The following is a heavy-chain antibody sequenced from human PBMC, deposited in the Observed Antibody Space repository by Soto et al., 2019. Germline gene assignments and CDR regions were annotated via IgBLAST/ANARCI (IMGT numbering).Heavy chain of an antibody. D-gene: IGHD3-10*01. CDR3: ARGGGSGSKYGY. CDR2: INHSGNT. V-gene: IGHV4-34*01. CDR1: GGSFNGYY. Sequence: QVQLQQWGAGLLKPSETLSLTCAVYGGSFNGYYWSWIRQPPGKGLEWIGEINHSGNTNYNPSLKSRVTISVDTSKNQFSLKLSSVTAADTAVHYCARGGGSGSKYGYWGQGTLVTVSS. J-gene: IGHJ4*02.